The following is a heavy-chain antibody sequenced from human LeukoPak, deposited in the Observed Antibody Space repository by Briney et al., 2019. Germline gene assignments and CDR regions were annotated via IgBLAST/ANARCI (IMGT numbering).Heavy chain of an antibody. D-gene: IGHD3-3*01. CDR2: INQSGRT. J-gene: IGHJ6*02. V-gene: IGHV4-34*01. Sequence: PPXXXXXWLGEINQSGRTNYNTSRKRRVTISEDTSKNQFSLKLSSVTAADTAVYYCARLESGYPVSYGMDVWGQGTTXTVXS. CDR3: ARLESGYPVSYGMDV.